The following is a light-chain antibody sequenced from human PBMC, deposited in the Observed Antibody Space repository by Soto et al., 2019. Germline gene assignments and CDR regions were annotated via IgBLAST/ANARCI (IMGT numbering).Light chain of an antibody. CDR3: AAWDDSLSGGV. V-gene: IGLV1-47*02. Sequence: QSVLTQPPSASGTPGQTVTISCSGSSFNLGFYYGYWYQQLPGMAPKLLIHSNDERPSGVPDRFSGSKSGTSDSLAISGLRSEDEAEYYCAAWDDSLSGGVFGTGTKLTVL. CDR1: SFNLGFYY. CDR2: SND. J-gene: IGLJ1*01.